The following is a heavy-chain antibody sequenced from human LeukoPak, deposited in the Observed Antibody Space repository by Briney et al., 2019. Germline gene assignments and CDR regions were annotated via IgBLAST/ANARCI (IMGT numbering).Heavy chain of an antibody. Sequence: GRSLRLSCAASGFTFSNYAMSWVRQAPGKGLEWVSAITGSGVSTYYADFVQGRFTISRDNSKNTLYLQMNSLGAEDTAVYYCAKGMVVAGSGAFDYWGQGTLVTVSS. J-gene: IGHJ4*02. CDR3: AKGMVVAGSGAFDY. CDR1: GFTFSNYA. V-gene: IGHV3-23*01. D-gene: IGHD2-15*01. CDR2: ITGSGVST.